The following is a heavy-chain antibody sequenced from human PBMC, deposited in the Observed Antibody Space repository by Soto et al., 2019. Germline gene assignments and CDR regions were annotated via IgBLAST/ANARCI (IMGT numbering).Heavy chain of an antibody. V-gene: IGHV4-31*03. CDR2: IYYSGST. Sequence: QVQLQESGPGLVKPSQTLSLTCTVSGGSISSGGYYWSWIRQHPGKGLEWIGYIYYSGSTYYNPSLMSRVTIAVDTSKNHFSLKLSSVTAADTAVYYCARFTIFGARNWFDPWGQGTLVTVSS. D-gene: IGHD3-3*01. CDR3: ARFTIFGARNWFDP. J-gene: IGHJ5*02. CDR1: GGSISSGGYY.